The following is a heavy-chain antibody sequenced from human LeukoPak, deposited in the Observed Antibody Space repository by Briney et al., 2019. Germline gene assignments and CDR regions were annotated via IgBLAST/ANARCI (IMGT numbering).Heavy chain of an antibody. CDR3: AGVEIGIAAAGNWFDP. CDR2: INHSGST. D-gene: IGHD6-13*01. J-gene: IGHJ5*02. V-gene: IGHV4-34*01. Sequence: SETLSLTCAVYGGSFSGYYWSWIRQPPGKGLEWIGEINHSGSTNYNPSLKGRVTISVDTSKNQFSLKLSSVTAADTAVYYCAGVEIGIAAAGNWFDPWGQGTLVTVSS. CDR1: GGSFSGYY.